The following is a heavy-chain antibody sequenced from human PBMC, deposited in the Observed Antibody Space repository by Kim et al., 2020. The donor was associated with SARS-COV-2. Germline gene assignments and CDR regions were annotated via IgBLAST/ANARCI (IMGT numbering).Heavy chain of an antibody. J-gene: IGHJ4*02. V-gene: IGHV3-23*01. Sequence: DSGKGRFTIAKDKSKNTLYLQMNRLRAEETAVYYCAKGDYYGSGSYFVDQWGQGTLVTVSS. D-gene: IGHD3-10*01. CDR3: AKGDYYGSGSYFVDQ.